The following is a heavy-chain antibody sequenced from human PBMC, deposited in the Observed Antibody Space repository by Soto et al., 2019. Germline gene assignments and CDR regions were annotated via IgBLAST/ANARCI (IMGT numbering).Heavy chain of an antibody. CDR3: ARRGIATAGGYQYYGMDV. V-gene: IGHV5-51*01. CDR2: IYPGDSDT. CDR1: GYIFTSYC. Sequence: GESLKISCQGSGYIFTSYCIAWVRQMPGKGLEWMGIIYPGDSDTKYNPSFQGQVTISVDKSISTAYLQWNSLKASDTAVYYCARRGIATAGGYQYYGMDVWGQGTTVTVSS. D-gene: IGHD5-18*01. J-gene: IGHJ6*02.